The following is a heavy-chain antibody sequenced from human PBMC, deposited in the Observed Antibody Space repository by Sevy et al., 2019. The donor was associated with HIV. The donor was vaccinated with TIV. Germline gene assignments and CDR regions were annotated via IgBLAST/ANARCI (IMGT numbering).Heavy chain of an antibody. D-gene: IGHD3-10*01. J-gene: IGHJ6*03. CDR1: GYTFTSYG. CDR2: ISAYNGNT. CDR3: ARDSNYGSGSYFTKYYYYYYMDV. V-gene: IGHV1-18*01. Sequence: ASVKVSCKASGYTFTSYGISWVRQAPGQGLEWMGWISAYNGNTNYAQKLQGRVTMTTDTSTSTAYMELRGLRSDDTAVYYCARDSNYGSGSYFTKYYYYYYMDVWGKGTTVTVSS.